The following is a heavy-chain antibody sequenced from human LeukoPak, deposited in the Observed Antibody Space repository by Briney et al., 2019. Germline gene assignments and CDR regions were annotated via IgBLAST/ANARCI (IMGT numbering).Heavy chain of an antibody. CDR3: ARVFYGNYDILTGYYYFDY. CDR2: IKQDGSEK. J-gene: IGHJ4*02. V-gene: IGHV3-7*03. D-gene: IGHD3-9*01. Sequence: GGSLRLSCAASGFTFSSYWMSWVRQAPGKGLEWVANIKQDGSEKYYVDSVKGRFTISRDNAKNSLYLQMNSLRVEDTAVYYCARVFYGNYDILTGYYYFDYWGQGTLVTVSS. CDR1: GFTFSSYW.